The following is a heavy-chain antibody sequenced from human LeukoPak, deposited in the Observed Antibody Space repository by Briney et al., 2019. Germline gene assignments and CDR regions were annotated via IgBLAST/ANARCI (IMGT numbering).Heavy chain of an antibody. D-gene: IGHD1-14*01. Sequence: SETLSLTCAVYGGSFSVYYWSWIRQPPGKGLEWIGEINHSGSTNYNPSLKSRVTISVDTSKNQFSLKLSSVTAADTAVYYCARGLSVIHRSVRYYMDVWGKGTTVTVCS. CDR1: GGSFSVYY. CDR3: ARGLSVIHRSVRYYMDV. V-gene: IGHV4-34*01. J-gene: IGHJ6*03. CDR2: INHSGST.